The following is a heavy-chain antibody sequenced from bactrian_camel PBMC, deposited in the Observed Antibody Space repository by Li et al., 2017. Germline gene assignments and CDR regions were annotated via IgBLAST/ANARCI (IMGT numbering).Heavy chain of an antibody. D-gene: IGHD1*01. V-gene: IGHV3S57*01. Sequence: HVQLVESGGGSVQAGESLRLSCTAPGFTSNGCGVDWFRRKEGGRREGVASIDSDGYTSFAESVKGRFTISRDNPKNILYLEMNSLKPDDSAMYYCAAADSTSSSAWALLNHGAPNYWGQGTQVTVS. CDR1: GFTSNGCG. J-gene: IGHJ4*01. CDR2: IDSDGYT. CDR3: AAADSTSSSAWALLNHGAPNY.